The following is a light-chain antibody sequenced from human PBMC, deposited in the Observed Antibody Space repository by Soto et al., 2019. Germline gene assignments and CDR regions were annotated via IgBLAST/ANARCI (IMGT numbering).Light chain of an antibody. CDR1: SSDVGGYNF. CDR2: EVI. J-gene: IGLJ3*02. V-gene: IGLV2-14*01. Sequence: QSVLTQPASVSGSPGQSITISCTGTSSDVGGYNFVSWYQQHPGKVPKLMIYEVINRPSGVSNRFSGSKSRNTASLTISGLQSEDEADYYCSSYTNTNTWVFGGGTKLTVL. CDR3: SSYTNTNTWV.